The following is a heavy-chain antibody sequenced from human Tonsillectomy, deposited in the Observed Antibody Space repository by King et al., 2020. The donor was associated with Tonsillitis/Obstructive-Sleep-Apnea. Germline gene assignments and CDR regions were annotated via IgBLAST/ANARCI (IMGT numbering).Heavy chain of an antibody. J-gene: IGHJ4*02. D-gene: IGHD2-21*01. V-gene: IGHV1-2*06. CDR2: INPATGSA. CDR1: GYTFTGYY. Sequence: VQLVESGAEVKEPGASVKVSCKASGYTFTGYYIHWVRQAPGQGLEGLGRINPATGSANYAPKFRGRVTLTRDTSITTAYMDPSSLRSDDAAVYYCARMASRGVVIPADWGQGTLVTVPS. CDR3: ARMASRGVVIPAD.